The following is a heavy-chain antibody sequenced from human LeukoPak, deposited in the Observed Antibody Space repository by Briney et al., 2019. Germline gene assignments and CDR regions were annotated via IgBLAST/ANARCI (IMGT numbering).Heavy chain of an antibody. CDR3: ACRDLSSTWSFP. Sequence: GESLKISCQGFGYSFTRYWIGWVRQMPGKGMEWMGVIYPGDSRVRYNQSFQGQVTISVDKSINTAYLQWVSLRASDSAMYYCACRDLSSTWSFPWGQGTLVTVSS. D-gene: IGHD6-13*01. CDR1: GYSFTRYW. CDR2: IYPGDSRV. V-gene: IGHV5-51*01. J-gene: IGHJ5*02.